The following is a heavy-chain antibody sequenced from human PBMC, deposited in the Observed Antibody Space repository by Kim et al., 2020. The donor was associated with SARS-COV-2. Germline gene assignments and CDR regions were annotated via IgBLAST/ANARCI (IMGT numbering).Heavy chain of an antibody. D-gene: IGHD5-12*01. CDR2: INPSGGST. CDR3: AREVAVGYSGYDPGAFDI. Sequence: ASVKVSCKASGYTFTSYYMHWVRQAPGQGLEWMGIINPSGGSTSYAQKFQGRVTMTRDTSTSTVYMELSSLRSEDTAVYYCAREVAVGYSGYDPGAFDIWGQGTMVTVSS. CDR1: GYTFTSYY. V-gene: IGHV1-46*01. J-gene: IGHJ3*02.